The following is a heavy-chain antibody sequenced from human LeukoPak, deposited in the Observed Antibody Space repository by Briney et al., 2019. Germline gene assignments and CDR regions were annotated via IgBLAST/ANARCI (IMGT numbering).Heavy chain of an antibody. CDR2: ISYNGRSQ. Sequence: GGSLRLSCEASGFSFETFGMHWVRQAPGKGLEWVALISYNGRSQYYADSVKGRFTISRDNAKNSLYLQMNSLRAEDTAVYYCARDQLDVVVPARDMDVWGKGTTVTVSS. CDR3: ARDQLDVVVPARDMDV. V-gene: IGHV3-30*03. CDR1: GFSFETFG. J-gene: IGHJ6*03. D-gene: IGHD2-2*01.